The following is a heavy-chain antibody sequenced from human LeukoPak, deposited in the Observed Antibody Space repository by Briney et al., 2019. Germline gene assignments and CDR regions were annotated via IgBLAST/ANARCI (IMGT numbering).Heavy chain of an antibody. CDR2: INHSGST. CDR3: AGTETSGYCSGGSCYPHPRGGLYYFDY. D-gene: IGHD2-15*01. J-gene: IGHJ4*02. Sequence: SETLSLTCAVYGGSFSGYYWSWIRQPPGKGLEWIGEINHSGSTNYNPSLKSRVTISVDTSKNQFSLRLSSVTAADTAVYYCAGTETSGYCSGGSCYPHPRGGLYYFDYWGQGTLVTVSS. CDR1: GGSFSGYY. V-gene: IGHV4-34*01.